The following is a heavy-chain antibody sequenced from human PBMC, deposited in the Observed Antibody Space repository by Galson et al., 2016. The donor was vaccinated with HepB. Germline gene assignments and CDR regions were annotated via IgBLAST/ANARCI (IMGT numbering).Heavy chain of an antibody. J-gene: IGHJ4*02. CDR1: GFSFGTCG. V-gene: IGHV3-30*03. CDR2: SSYDGINE. D-gene: IGHD2-15*01. CDR3: AREQPSGGYRTADY. Sequence: SLRLSCATSGFSFGTCGLHWVRQAPGKGLEWVGVSSYDGINEYYSDSVKGRFTISRDRSKNTLYLQMTSLRVEDTAVYFCAREQPSGGYRTADYWGQGTLVTVSS.